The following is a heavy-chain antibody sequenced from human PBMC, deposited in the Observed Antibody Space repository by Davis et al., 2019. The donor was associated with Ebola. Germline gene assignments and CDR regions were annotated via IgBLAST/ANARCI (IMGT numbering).Heavy chain of an antibody. D-gene: IGHD5-24*01. CDR2: IYYSGST. V-gene: IGHV4-61*01. CDR3: ASFATTNYYYGMDV. Sequence: MPGGSLRLSCTVSGGSISSSSYYWSWIRQPPGKGLEWIGYIYYSGSTNYNPSLKSRVTISVDTSKNQFSLKLSSVTAADTAVYYCASFATTNYYYGMDVWGQGTTVTVSS. J-gene: IGHJ6*02. CDR1: GGSISSSSYY.